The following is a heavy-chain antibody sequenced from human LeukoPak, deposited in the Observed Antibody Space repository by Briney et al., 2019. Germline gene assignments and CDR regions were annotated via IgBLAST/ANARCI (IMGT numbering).Heavy chain of an antibody. D-gene: IGHD4-17*01. Sequence: PWEPLSLTCTVSGGSISSSSYYWGWIRQPPGKGLEWIGSIYYSGSTFYNPSLKSRVTISVDTSKNQFSLKLSSVTAADTAVYYCATTTVTTLGHAFDIWGQGTMVTV. CDR1: GGSISSSSYY. V-gene: IGHV4-39*01. CDR2: IYYSGST. J-gene: IGHJ3*02. CDR3: ATTTVTTLGHAFDI.